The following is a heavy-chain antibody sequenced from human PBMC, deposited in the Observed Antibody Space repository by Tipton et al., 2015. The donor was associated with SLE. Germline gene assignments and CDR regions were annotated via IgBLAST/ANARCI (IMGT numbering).Heavy chain of an antibody. J-gene: IGHJ4*02. CDR1: GFTYSGYA. CDR3: AGGTGAYFDH. D-gene: IGHD3-16*01. V-gene: IGHV3-30*02. Sequence: SLRLSCAAYGFTYSGYAMHWVRQAPGKGLAWVAFIRADGSNKDYADSVKGRFTIARDNSKNTLYLQMNRLRVEDTAVYYCAGGTGAYFDHWGQGTLVTVSS. CDR2: IRADGSNK.